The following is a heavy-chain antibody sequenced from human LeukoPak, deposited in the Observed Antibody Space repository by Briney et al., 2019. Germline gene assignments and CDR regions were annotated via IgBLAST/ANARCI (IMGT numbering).Heavy chain of an antibody. D-gene: IGHD3-16*01. J-gene: IGHJ4*02. CDR3: ATDPPGKGALDF. CDR2: IYYSGTT. CDR1: GGSLDSFY. V-gene: IGHV4-59*01. Sequence: PSETLSLTCTVSGGSLDSFYWSWIRQPQGKGLEYIGYIYYSGTTNYDPSLKGRVTISVDMSKNQFSLKLISVTAADTAVYYCATDPPGKGALDFWGQGTLVTVSS.